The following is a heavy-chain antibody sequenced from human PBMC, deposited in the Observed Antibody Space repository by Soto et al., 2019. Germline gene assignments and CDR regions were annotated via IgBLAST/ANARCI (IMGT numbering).Heavy chain of an antibody. CDR2: ISYDGSNK. D-gene: IGHD6-6*01. V-gene: IGHV3-30-3*01. CDR1: GFTFSSYA. Sequence: PGGSLRLSCAASGFTFSSYAMHWVRQAPGKGLEWVAVISYDGSNKYYADSVKGRFTISRDNSKNTLYLQMNSLRAEDTAVYYCAREVIAASWGQGTMVTVSS. CDR3: AREVIAAS. J-gene: IGHJ3*01.